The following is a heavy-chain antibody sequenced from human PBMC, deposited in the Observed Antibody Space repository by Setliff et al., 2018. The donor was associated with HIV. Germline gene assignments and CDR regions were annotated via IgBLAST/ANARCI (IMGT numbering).Heavy chain of an antibody. J-gene: IGHJ3*02. V-gene: IGHV4-61*02. CDR1: GGAISSGSYY. CDR3: ARDGETTVMGDAFDI. Sequence: SETLSLTCTVSGGAISSGSYYWSWIRQPAGKGLEWTGRIYTSGSSNYNPSLKSRVTISVDTSKNQYSLKLSSVTAADTAVYYCARDGETTVMGDAFDIWGQGTMVTVSS. CDR2: IYTSGSS. D-gene: IGHD4-4*01.